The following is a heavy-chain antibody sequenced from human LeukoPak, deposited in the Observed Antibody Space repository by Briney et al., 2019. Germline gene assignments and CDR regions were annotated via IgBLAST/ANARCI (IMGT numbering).Heavy chain of an antibody. J-gene: IGHJ4*02. CDR2: INSDGSRT. CDR1: GFTFSSYW. Sequence: GGSLRLSCAASGFTFSSYWMHWVRQAPGKGLVWVSHINSDGSRTSYADSVKGRFTISRDNAKNTLYLQMNSLRAEDTAVYYCASGRYFDWLSLNTDFDYWGQGTLVTVSS. D-gene: IGHD3-9*01. V-gene: IGHV3-74*01. CDR3: ASGRYFDWLSLNTDFDY.